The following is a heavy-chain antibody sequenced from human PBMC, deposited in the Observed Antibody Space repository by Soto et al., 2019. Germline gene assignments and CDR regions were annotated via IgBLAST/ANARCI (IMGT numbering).Heavy chain of an antibody. Sequence: ASVKVSCKASGYTFSSYGISWVRQAPGQGLEWMGWISAYNGNTNYAQKVQGRVTMTTDTSTSTAYMELRSLRSDDTAVYYCARDPSIVGASALDYWAQRTPVTVSS. J-gene: IGHJ4*02. CDR2: ISAYNGNT. V-gene: IGHV1-18*01. CDR1: GYTFSSYG. D-gene: IGHD1-26*01. CDR3: ARDPSIVGASALDY.